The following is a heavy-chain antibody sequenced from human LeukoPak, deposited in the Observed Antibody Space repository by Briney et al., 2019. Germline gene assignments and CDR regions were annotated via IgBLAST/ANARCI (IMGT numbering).Heavy chain of an antibody. Sequence: SETLSLTCTVSGGSISSYYWSWIRQPPGKGLEWIGYIYYGGSTNYNPSLKSRVTISVDTSKNQFSLKLSSVTAADTAVYYCARGYGSGSYGGYYYYYGMDVWGQGTTVTVSS. CDR2: IYYGGST. D-gene: IGHD3-10*01. CDR3: ARGYGSGSYGGYYYYYGMDV. V-gene: IGHV4-59*01. J-gene: IGHJ6*02. CDR1: GGSISSYY.